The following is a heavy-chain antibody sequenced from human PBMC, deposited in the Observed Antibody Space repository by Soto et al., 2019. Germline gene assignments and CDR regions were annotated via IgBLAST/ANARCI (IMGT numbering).Heavy chain of an antibody. D-gene: IGHD6-13*01. CDR1: GGSFSKDDYY. V-gene: IGHV4-34*01. CDR3: AVNLPGTGGWFDP. J-gene: IGHJ5*02. Sequence: GTLSLTCTVSGGSFSKDDYYWSWLRPPPGKGLEWIGEINHSGRTNYNPSLKNRVTISVDTSKNQFSLKLSSVTAADTAVYYCAVNLPGTGGWFDPWGQGTLVTVSA. CDR2: INHSGRT.